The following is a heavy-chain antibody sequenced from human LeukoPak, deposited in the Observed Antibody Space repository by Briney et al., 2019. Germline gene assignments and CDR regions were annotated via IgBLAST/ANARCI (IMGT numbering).Heavy chain of an antibody. CDR2: IDPSDSYT. J-gene: IGHJ5*02. Sequence: GESLKISCKGSGYSFTGYWISWVRQMPGKGLEWMGRIDPSDSYTNYSPSFQGHVTISADKSISTAYLQWSSLKASDTAMYYRARIAVAAYNWFDPWGQGTLVTVSS. V-gene: IGHV5-10-1*01. CDR1: GYSFTGYW. CDR3: ARIAVAAYNWFDP. D-gene: IGHD6-19*01.